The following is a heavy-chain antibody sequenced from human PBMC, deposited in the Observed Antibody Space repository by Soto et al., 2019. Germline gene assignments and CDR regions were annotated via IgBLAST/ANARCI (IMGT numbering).Heavy chain of an antibody. CDR2: IYYSGST. CDR3: ARGGGYSSGWRDY. CDR1: GGSISSYY. J-gene: IGHJ4*02. V-gene: IGHV4-59*01. D-gene: IGHD6-19*01. Sequence: SETLSLTCTVSGGSISSYYWSWIRHPPGKGLEWIGYIYYSGSTNYNPSLKSRVTISVDTSKNQCSLKLSSVTAADTAVYYCARGGGYSSGWRDYWGQGTLVTVSS.